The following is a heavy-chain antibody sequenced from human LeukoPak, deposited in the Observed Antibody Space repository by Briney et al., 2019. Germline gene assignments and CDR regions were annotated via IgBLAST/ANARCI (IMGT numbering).Heavy chain of an antibody. Sequence: HAGGSLRLFCAPSGFTFSIYSMNWVRQAPGKWLEWISCVSSSSNNIYYADSVKGRYTISRDNAKNSLYLQMNSLRDEDTAVYYCARDFRFAVDYWGQGTLVTVSS. V-gene: IGHV3-48*02. CDR2: VSSSSNNI. CDR3: ARDFRFAVDY. J-gene: IGHJ4*02. CDR1: GFTFSIYS.